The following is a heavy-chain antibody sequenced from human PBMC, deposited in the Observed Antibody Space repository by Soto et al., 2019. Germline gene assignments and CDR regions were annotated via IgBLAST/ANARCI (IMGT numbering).Heavy chain of an antibody. V-gene: IGHV3-23*01. CDR2: ISGSGGDT. J-gene: IGHJ3*02. Sequence: EVQLLESGGGLVQPGGSLRLSCAASGFTFSTYAVNWVRQAPGKGPEWVSVISGSGGDTKYADSVKGRFTISRDNSKNTLYVQMNSLRVEDTAVYYCARKFYYKSGNYHHDVFDMWGPGTMVTVS. D-gene: IGHD3-10*01. CDR1: GFTFSTYA. CDR3: ARKFYYKSGNYHHDVFDM.